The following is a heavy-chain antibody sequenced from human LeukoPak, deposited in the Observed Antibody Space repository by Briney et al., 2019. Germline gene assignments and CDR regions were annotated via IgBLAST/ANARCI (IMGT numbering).Heavy chain of an antibody. D-gene: IGHD3-22*01. Sequence: GGPLRLSCAASGFTFSSYAMSWVRQAPEKGLEWVSTISGSGGSTYYADSVKGRFTISRDNSKNTLYLQMNSLRAEDTAVYYCARKYYFDNTVATDAFDIWGQGTMVTVSS. CDR3: ARKYYFDNTVATDAFDI. CDR1: GFTFSSYA. CDR2: ISGSGGST. J-gene: IGHJ3*02. V-gene: IGHV3-23*01.